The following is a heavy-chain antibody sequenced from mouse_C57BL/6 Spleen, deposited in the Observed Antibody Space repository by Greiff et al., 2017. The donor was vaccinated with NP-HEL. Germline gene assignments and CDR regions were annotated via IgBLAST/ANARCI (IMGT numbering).Heavy chain of an antibody. CDR2: IYPGDGDT. J-gene: IGHJ2*01. V-gene: IGHV1-80*01. CDR1: GYAFSSYW. CDR3: ASRDYGNFFDY. Sequence: QVQLQQSGAELVKPGASVKISCKASGYAFSSYWMNWVKQRPGKGLEWIGQIYPGDGDTNYNGKFKGKATLTADKSSSTAYMQLSSLTSEDSAVYFCASRDYGNFFDYWGQGTTLTVSS. D-gene: IGHD2-1*01.